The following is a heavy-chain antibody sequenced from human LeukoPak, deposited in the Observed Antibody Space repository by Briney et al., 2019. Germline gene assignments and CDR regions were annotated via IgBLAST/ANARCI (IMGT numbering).Heavy chain of an antibody. Sequence: GGSLRLSCAASGFTFSGSAMHWVRQASGKGLEWVGRIRSKANSYATAYAASVKGRFTISRDDSKNTAYLQMNSLKTEDTAVYYCTRHEKEEYYYDSSGYGMDVWGQGTTVTVSS. J-gene: IGHJ6*02. D-gene: IGHD3-22*01. CDR3: TRHEKEEYYYDSSGYGMDV. V-gene: IGHV3-73*01. CDR1: GFTFSGSA. CDR2: IRSKANSYAT.